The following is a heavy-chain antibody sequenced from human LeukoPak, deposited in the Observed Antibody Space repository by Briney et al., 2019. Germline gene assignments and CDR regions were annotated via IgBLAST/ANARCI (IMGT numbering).Heavy chain of an antibody. J-gene: IGHJ4*02. CDR1: GGSISSYY. CDR2: IYYSGST. CDR3: ARSGSSGYYLYFDY. D-gene: IGHD3-22*01. V-gene: IGHV4-59*01. Sequence: SETLSLTCTVSGGSISSYYWSWIRQPPGKGLEWIGYIYYSGSTNYNPSLKSRVTISVDTSKNQFSLKLSSVTAADTAVYYCARSGSSGYYLYFDYWGQGTLVTVST.